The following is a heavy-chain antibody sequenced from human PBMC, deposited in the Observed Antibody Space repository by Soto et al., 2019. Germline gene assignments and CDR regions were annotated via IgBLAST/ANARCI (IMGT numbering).Heavy chain of an antibody. Sequence: QVQLQESGPGLVKPSQTLSLTCTVSGGSISSGGYYWSWIRQHPGKGLEWIGYIYYSGSTYYNPSLKSRVTISVDTSKNQFSLKLSSVTAADTAVYYCARGQRPSPNRDYFDYWGQGTLVTVSS. CDR2: IYYSGST. J-gene: IGHJ4*02. CDR3: ARGQRPSPNRDYFDY. V-gene: IGHV4-31*03. CDR1: GGSISSGGYY.